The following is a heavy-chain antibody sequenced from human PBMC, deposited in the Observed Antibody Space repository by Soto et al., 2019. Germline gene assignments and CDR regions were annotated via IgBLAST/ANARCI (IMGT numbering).Heavy chain of an antibody. D-gene: IGHD3-10*01. J-gene: IGHJ4*02. Sequence: WVSLRLSCAASGFPFSSYGMNGVRQAPGNGLEWVSAMSGRDCTTHYAGSVRGRFTISRCNSNNRGFVRRSSVSVLDTAVYYCAKDVPCQSRYYSGRHYLALWGQRVQVIVS. V-gene: IGHV3-23*01. CDR3: AKDVPCQSRYYSGRHYLAL. CDR2: MSGRDCTT. CDR1: GFPFSSYG.